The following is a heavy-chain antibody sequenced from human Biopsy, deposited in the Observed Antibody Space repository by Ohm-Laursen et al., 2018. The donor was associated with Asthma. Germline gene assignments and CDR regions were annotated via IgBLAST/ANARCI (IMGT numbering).Heavy chain of an antibody. J-gene: IGHJ4*02. CDR2: INSVFATT. D-gene: IGHD2-2*01. CDR1: GGTSYTYV. Sequence: SVKASCKSLGGTSYTYVIGWVRQAPGQGLEGLGGINSVFATTTYPQKFQDRVTITADDSTSTVYMELSSLRSEDTAVYYCARKAGSCISRTCYSLDFWGQGTLVTVSS. V-gene: IGHV1-69*13. CDR3: ARKAGSCISRTCYSLDF.